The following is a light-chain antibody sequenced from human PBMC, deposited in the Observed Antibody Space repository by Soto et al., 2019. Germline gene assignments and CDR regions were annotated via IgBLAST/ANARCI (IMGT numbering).Light chain of an antibody. CDR3: QSGYV. V-gene: IGLV1-40*01. CDR2: GNT. J-gene: IGLJ1*01. Sequence: QPVLTQPPSVSGAPGQRVTISCTGSSPNIGADSHVHWYQQSPGTAPKLLIYGNTNRPSGVPDRFSGSKSGTSASLAITGLQAEDGADYYSQSGYVFGTGTKLTVL. CDR1: SPNIGADSH.